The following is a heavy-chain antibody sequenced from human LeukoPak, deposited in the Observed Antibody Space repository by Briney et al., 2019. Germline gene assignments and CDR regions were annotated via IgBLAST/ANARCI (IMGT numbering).Heavy chain of an antibody. J-gene: IGHJ3*01. D-gene: IGHD6-19*01. CDR3: ARDPSSGWYGYAFDV. V-gene: IGHV3-21*01. CDR1: GFTFSSYS. CDR2: ITSSSSYI. Sequence: GGSLRLSCAASGFTFSSYSMNWVRLAPGKGLEWVSSITSSSSYIYYADSVKGRFTISRDNAKNSLYLQMNSLRAEDTAVHYCARDPSSGWYGYAFDVWGQGTMVTVSS.